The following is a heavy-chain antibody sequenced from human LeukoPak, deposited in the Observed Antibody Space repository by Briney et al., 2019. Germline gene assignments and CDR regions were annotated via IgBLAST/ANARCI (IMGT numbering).Heavy chain of an antibody. V-gene: IGHV3-23*01. Sequence: GGSLRLSCVASGIAFRNYAMTWVRQAPGKGLEWVSSITGSGTTTRYADSVKGRFTISRDNSVDTLYLQVNSLTAADTAVYYCAREGKYSSSWYPWFDPWGQGTLVTVSS. D-gene: IGHD6-13*01. J-gene: IGHJ5*02. CDR2: ITGSGTTT. CDR1: GIAFRNYA. CDR3: AREGKYSSSWYPWFDP.